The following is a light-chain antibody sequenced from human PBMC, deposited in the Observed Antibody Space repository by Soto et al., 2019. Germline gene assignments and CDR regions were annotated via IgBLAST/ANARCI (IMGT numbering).Light chain of an antibody. V-gene: IGKV1-17*01. CDR2: AAS. CDR1: QVITND. J-gene: IGKJ4*01. CDR3: QQSFTTPLT. Sequence: EIQMTQSPSSLSASVGDRLTITCLASQVITNDLGWYQQKPGKAPKRLIYAASTLQSGVPSRFSGSGSGTEFTLTISSLQPEDVATYFCQQSFTTPLTFGGGTKVDIK.